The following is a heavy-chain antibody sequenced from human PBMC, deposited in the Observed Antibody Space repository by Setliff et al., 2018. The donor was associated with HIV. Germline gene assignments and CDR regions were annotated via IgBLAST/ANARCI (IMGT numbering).Heavy chain of an antibody. CDR2: IHPSDSDT. V-gene: IGHV5-51*01. J-gene: IGHJ5*01. Sequence: PGESLKISCKGSGYSFTNSWIGWVRQMPGKGLEWMGIIHPSDSDTRYSPSFEGQVTMSADKSINTAYLQWNSLKASDTAMYYCARQPTDTSGYNNWFDSWGQGTLVTVSS. CDR3: ARQPTDTSGYNNWFDS. D-gene: IGHD3-3*01. CDR1: GYSFTNSW.